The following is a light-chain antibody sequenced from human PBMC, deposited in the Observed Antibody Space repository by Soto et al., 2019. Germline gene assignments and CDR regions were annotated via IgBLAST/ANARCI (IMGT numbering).Light chain of an antibody. CDR1: NIGSKN. J-gene: IGLJ2*01. CDR3: QVWDSSTHVV. Sequence: SYELTQPLSVSVALGQTARITCGGNNIGSKNVHWYHQKPGQAPVLVIYRDYNRPSGIPERFSGSNSVNTATLSISRAQAGDEADYYCQVWDSSTHVVFGGGTKVTVL. V-gene: IGLV3-9*01. CDR2: RDY.